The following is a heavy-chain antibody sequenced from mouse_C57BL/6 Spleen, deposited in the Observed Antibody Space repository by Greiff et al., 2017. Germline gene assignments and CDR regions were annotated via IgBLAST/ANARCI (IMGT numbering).Heavy chain of an antibody. V-gene: IGHV2-6*01. CDR2: IWGVGST. J-gene: IGHJ3*01. CDR3: ASVVKGFAY. CDR1: GFSFTSYG. D-gene: IGHD1-3*01. Sequence: QVQLKESGPGLVAPSQSLSITCTVSGFSFTSYGVAWVRQSPGKGLEWLGVIWGVGSTNYNSALKSRLSNSKENSKSQVFLKMNSLQADDTAMYYCASVVKGFAYWGQGTLVTVSA.